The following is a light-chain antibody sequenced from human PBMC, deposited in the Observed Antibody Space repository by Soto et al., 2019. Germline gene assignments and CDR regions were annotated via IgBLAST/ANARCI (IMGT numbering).Light chain of an antibody. CDR1: QSIRRD. CDR3: QQRNNWPLT. J-gene: IGKJ1*01. CDR2: DVS. V-gene: IGKV3-11*01. Sequence: ETVLTQSPATLSLSPGERATLSCRASQSIRRDLAWYQQKPGQPPRLLICDVSNRATGVPARFSGSGSGTDFTLTISSLEPEDFAVYYCQQRNNWPLTFGQGTKVEIK.